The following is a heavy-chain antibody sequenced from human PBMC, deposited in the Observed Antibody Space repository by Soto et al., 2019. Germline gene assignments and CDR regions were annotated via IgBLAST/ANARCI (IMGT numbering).Heavy chain of an antibody. CDR2: SSNSGTYT. Sequence: GGSLRLSCVASGFTFSDYYMSWVRQAPGKGLEWLSYSSNSGTYTKYAGSVKGRFSISRDNAKNSLYLQINSPRGEDTAIYYCARSGDNYNVLDYWGQGTPVTVSS. D-gene: IGHD3-10*02. V-gene: IGHV3-11*06. CDR3: ARSGDNYNVLDY. J-gene: IGHJ4*02. CDR1: GFTFSDYY.